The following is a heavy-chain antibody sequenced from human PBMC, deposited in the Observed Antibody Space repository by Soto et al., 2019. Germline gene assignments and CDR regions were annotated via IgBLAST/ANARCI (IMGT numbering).Heavy chain of an antibody. D-gene: IGHD3-3*01. Sequence: GASVKVSCKASGYTFTSYYMHWVRQAPGQGLEWMGIINPSGGSTSYAQKFQGRVTMTRDTSTSTVYMELSSLRSEDTAVYYCARDARTYYDFWSGSWFDPWGQGTRVTVS. CDR1: GYTFTSYY. CDR3: ARDARTYYDFWSGSWFDP. V-gene: IGHV1-46*01. J-gene: IGHJ5*02. CDR2: INPSGGST.